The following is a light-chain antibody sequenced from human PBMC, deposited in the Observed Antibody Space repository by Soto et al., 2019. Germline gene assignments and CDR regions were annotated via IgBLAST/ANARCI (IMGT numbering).Light chain of an antibody. CDR3: QQYGSPPIT. V-gene: IGKV3-20*01. J-gene: IGKJ5*01. CDR1: QSVSSTY. Sequence: EVVLTQSAATLSWSPGERATLSWGASQSVSSTYLAWYQQQPGQAPRLVMSGTSNRATGTPDRFSGSGSGTDFTLTISRLETEDFAVYYCQQYGSPPITFGQGTRLEIK. CDR2: GTS.